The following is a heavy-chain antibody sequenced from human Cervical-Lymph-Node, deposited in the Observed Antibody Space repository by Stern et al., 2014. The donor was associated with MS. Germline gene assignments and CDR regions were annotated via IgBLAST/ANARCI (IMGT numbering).Heavy chain of an antibody. CDR2: ITVYNGNT. J-gene: IGHJ4*02. D-gene: IGHD3-16*01. Sequence: VQLVESGAEVKKPGASVNVSCKASGYTFSSFAITWVRQAPGQGLEWMGTITVYNGNTNYAKRGQDRVPIPTDTPTNTAYMKVRTLRSDDTAVYSGARGWGNPRHWGQGTLVTVSS. CDR1: GYTFSSFA. CDR3: ARGWGNPRH. V-gene: IGHV1-18*01.